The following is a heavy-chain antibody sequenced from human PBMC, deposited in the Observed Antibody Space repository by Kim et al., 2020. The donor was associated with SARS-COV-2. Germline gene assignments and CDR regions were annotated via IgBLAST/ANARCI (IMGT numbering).Heavy chain of an antibody. CDR2: INPSDGST. J-gene: IGHJ4*02. D-gene: IGHD4-4*01. CDR1: GYTFTNYY. V-gene: IGHV1-46*01. Sequence: ASVKVSCKASGYTFTNYYIHWMRQAPGQGLEWMGKINPSDGSTNYAQKFQGRVIMTRDTSKTTVYVELSSLRSEDSAVYFCARDRGGLTTIYWGQGTLVTVSS. CDR3: ARDRGGLTTIY.